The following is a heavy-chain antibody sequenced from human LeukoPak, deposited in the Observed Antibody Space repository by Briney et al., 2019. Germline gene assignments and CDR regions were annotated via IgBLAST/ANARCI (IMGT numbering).Heavy chain of an antibody. CDR3: ARHGFYYDILTGYYPNGVFDY. D-gene: IGHD3-9*01. V-gene: IGHV4-39*01. J-gene: IGHJ4*02. CDR1: GGSISSSSYY. CDR2: IYCSGST. Sequence: SETLSLTCTVSGGSISSSSYYWGWIRQPPGKGLEWIGSIYCSGSTYYNPSLKSRVTISVDTSKNQFSLKLSSVTAADTAVYYCARHGFYYDILTGYYPNGVFDYWGQGTLVTVSS.